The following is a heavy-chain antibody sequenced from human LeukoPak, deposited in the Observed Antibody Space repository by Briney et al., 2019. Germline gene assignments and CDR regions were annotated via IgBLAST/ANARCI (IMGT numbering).Heavy chain of an antibody. CDR1: GGTFSSYA. CDR3: ASDPFPSGSRKTFDY. V-gene: IGHV1-69*04. D-gene: IGHD1-26*01. Sequence: SVKVSCKASGGTFSSYAISWVRQAPGQGLEWMGRIIPILGIANYAQKFRGRVTITADKSTSTAYMELSSLRSEDTAVYDCASDPFPSGSRKTFDYWGQGTLVTVSS. J-gene: IGHJ4*02. CDR2: IIPILGIA.